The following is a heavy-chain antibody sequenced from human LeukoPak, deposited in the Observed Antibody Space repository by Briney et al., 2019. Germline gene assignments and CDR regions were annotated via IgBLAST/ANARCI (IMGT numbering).Heavy chain of an antibody. V-gene: IGHV1-46*01. J-gene: IGHJ6*03. Sequence: ASVKVSCKASGYTFTSYYMHWVRQAPGQGLEWMGIINPSGGSTSYAQKFQGRVTMTRDMSTSTVYMELSSLRSEDTAVYYCARESREKLRAYYYYMDVWGKGTTVTVSS. CDR2: INPSGGST. D-gene: IGHD1-7*01. CDR1: GYTFTSYY. CDR3: ARESREKLRAYYYYMDV.